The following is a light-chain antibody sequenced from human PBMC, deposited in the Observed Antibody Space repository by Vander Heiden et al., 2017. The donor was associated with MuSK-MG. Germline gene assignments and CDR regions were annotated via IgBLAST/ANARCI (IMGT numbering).Light chain of an antibody. CDR1: QGISNS. CDR3: QQYYSTPQT. J-gene: IGKJ1*01. Sequence: DIQMTQSPSSLSASVGDRVTITCRASQGISNSLAWFQQKPGKAPKLLLYTASRLESGVPSRFSGSGSGTDYTLTIRSLRPEDFATYYCQQYYSTPQTFGQGTKVEIK. CDR2: TAS. V-gene: IGKV1-NL1*01.